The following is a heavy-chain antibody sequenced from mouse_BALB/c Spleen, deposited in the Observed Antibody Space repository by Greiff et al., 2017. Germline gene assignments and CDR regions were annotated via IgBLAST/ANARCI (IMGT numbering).Heavy chain of an antibody. CDR3: TRRGYYGSSPYAMDY. Sequence: QVQLQQPGAELVRPGASVKLSCKASGYTFTSYWINWVKQRPGQGLEWIGNIYPSDSYTNYNQKFKDKATLTVDKSSSTAYMQLSSPTSEDSAVYYCTRRGYYGSSPYAMDYWGQGTSVTVSS. D-gene: IGHD1-1*01. CDR1: GYTFTSYW. V-gene: IGHV1-69*02. J-gene: IGHJ4*01. CDR2: IYPSDSYT.